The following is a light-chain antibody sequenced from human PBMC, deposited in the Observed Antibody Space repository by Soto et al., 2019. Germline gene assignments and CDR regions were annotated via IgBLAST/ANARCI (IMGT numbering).Light chain of an antibody. J-gene: IGKJ5*01. CDR3: QYYGNSRIT. V-gene: IGKV3-20*01. CDR2: AAS. CDR1: QSVNNNF. Sequence: EIVLTQSPGTLSLSPGERVTLSCRASQSVNNNFLSWYQQNPGQAPRLLIYAASSGATGIPDRFSGSGSATDFTLTINRLEPEDFVVYYCQYYGNSRITVGQGTRLEIK.